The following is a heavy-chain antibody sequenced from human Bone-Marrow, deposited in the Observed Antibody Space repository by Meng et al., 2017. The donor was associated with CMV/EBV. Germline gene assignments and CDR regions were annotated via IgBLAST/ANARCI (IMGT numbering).Heavy chain of an antibody. CDR2: IYYSGST. Sequence: GSLRLSCTVSGGSISSYYWSWIRQPPGKGLEWIGYIYYSGSTNYNPSLKSRVTISVDTSKNQFSLKLSSVTAADTAVYYCARARGSSWYFDLWGRGTLVTV. CDR1: GGSISSYY. CDR3: ARARGSSWYFDL. D-gene: IGHD2-15*01. V-gene: IGHV4-59*01. J-gene: IGHJ2*01.